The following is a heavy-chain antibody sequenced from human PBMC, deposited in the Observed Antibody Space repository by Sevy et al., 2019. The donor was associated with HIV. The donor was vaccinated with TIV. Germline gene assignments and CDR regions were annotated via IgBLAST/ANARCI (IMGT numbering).Heavy chain of an antibody. CDR2: IRGSSGSY. J-gene: IGHJ4*02. CDR3: TRNRGYHTFDH. CDR1: GFTFSIFD. D-gene: IGHD5-12*01. V-gene: IGHV3-48*02. Sequence: GGSLRLSCAASGFTFSIFDLDWVRQAPGKGLEWVSDIRGSSGSYMPYYADSVKGRFTISRDNAKNSLYLQMNSLRDEDTAVYYCTRNRGYHTFDHWGQGTLVTVSS.